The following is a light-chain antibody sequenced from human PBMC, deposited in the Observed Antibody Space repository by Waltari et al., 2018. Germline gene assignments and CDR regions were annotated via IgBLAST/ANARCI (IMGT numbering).Light chain of an antibody. V-gene: IGKV1-5*03. CDR3: QQYRINPWT. Sequence: IQMTQSPSPPSAFGGARITITCRASESINSWLDWYEEKPGKAPKLLIQKASNLESGVPSRFSGSGSGTEFTLTISSLQADDFATYYCQQYRINPWTFGQGTKVEI. CDR1: ESINSW. J-gene: IGKJ1*01. CDR2: KAS.